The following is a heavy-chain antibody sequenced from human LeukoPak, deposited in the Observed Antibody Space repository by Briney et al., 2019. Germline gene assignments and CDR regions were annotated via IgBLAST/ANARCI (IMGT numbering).Heavy chain of an antibody. CDR1: GGSFSGYY. CDR3: ARSYLTDSYGYGY. V-gene: IGHV4-34*01. CDR2: INHSGST. J-gene: IGHJ4*02. Sequence: PSETLSLTCAVYGGSFSGYYWSWIRQPPGKGLEWIGEINHSGSTNYNPSLKSRVTISVDTSKNQFSLKLSSVTAADTAVYYCARSYLTDSYGYGYWGQGTLVTVSS. D-gene: IGHD5-18*01.